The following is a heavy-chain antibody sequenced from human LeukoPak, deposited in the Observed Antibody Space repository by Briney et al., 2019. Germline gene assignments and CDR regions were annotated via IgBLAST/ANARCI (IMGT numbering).Heavy chain of an antibody. CDR3: AKRGVVIRGILVIGYHQEAYHYDC. CDR2: ISERGGST. V-gene: IGHV3-23*01. CDR1: GISLSNYA. Sequence: GGSLRLSCVVSGISLSNYAMNWVRQAPGKGLEWVSYISERGGSTTYADSVKGRFTISRDTSLNTLYLQMNNLRAEDTAVYFCAKRGVVIRGILVIGYHQEAYHYDCWGQGVLVTVSS. D-gene: IGHD3-10*01. J-gene: IGHJ4*02.